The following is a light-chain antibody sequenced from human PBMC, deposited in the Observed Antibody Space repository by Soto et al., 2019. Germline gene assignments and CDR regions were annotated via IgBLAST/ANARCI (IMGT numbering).Light chain of an antibody. CDR2: EVS. J-gene: IGLJ1*01. CDR1: SSDVGGYNY. CDR3: SSYAGSNNFV. V-gene: IGLV2-8*01. Sequence: QSALTQPPSASGSPGQSVTISCTGTSSDVGGYNYVSWYQQNPGKAPKIMIYEVSKRPSGVPDRFSGSKSGNTASLTVSGLQAEDEADYYCSSYAGSNNFVFGTGTKLTVL.